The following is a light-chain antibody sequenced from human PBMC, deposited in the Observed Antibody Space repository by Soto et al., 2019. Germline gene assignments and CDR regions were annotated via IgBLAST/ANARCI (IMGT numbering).Light chain of an antibody. CDR1: SSNIGSNT. J-gene: IGLJ1*01. V-gene: IGLV1-44*01. CDR2: SNN. CDR3: AAWDDSLNIP. Sequence: QSVLTQPPSASGTPGLRVTISCSGSSSNIGSNTVNWYQQLPGTAPKLLIYSNNQRPSGVPDRFSGSKSGTSASLAISGLQSEDEADYYCAAWDDSLNIPFGTGTKVTVL.